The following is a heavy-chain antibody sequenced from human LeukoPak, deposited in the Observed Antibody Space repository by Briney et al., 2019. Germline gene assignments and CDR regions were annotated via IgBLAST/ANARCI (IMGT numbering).Heavy chain of an antibody. CDR2: INSDGSST. J-gene: IGHJ5*02. V-gene: IGHV3-74*01. CDR1: GFTFSSYW. Sequence: GGSLRLSCAASGFTFSSYWMHWVRQAPGKGLVWVSRINSDGSSTSYADSVKGRFTISRDNAKNTLYLQMNSLRAEDTAVYYCARAGRITMIVVTSNWFDPRGQGTLVTVSS. D-gene: IGHD3-22*01. CDR3: ARAGRITMIVVTSNWFDP.